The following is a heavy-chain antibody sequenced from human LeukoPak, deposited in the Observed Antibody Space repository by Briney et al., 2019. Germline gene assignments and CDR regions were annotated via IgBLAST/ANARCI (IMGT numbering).Heavy chain of an antibody. CDR3: ASRRANYYYYGMDV. V-gene: IGHV4-30-4*01. D-gene: IGHD5-24*01. CDR1: GGSISSGDYY. CDR2: IYYSGST. Sequence: SQTLSLTCTVSGGSISSGDYYWSWIPQPPGKGLEWIGYIYYSGSTYYNPSLKSRVTISVDTSKNQFSLKLSSVTAADTAVYYCASRRANYYYYGMDVWGKGTTVTVSS. J-gene: IGHJ6*04.